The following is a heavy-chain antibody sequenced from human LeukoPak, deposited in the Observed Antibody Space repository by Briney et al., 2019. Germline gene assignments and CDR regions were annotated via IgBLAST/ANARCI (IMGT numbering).Heavy chain of an antibody. Sequence: GGSLRLSCTASGFTFGDYAMSWFRQAPGKGLEWVGFIRSKAYSGTTEYAASVKGRFTISRDDSKSIAYLQMNSLKTEDTAVYYCTRDTAMVIWPPDYWGQGTLVTVSS. J-gene: IGHJ4*02. CDR3: TRDTAMVIWPPDY. CDR1: GFTFGDYA. CDR2: IRSKAYSGTT. D-gene: IGHD5-18*01. V-gene: IGHV3-49*03.